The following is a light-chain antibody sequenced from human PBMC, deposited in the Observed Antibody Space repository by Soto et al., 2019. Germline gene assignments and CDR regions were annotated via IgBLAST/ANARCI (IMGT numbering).Light chain of an antibody. J-gene: IGLJ2*01. Sequence: SYELNQPLSVSVALGQTATITCGGNNIGNKNVHWYQQKPGQAPVLVIYRDYNRPSGIPERFSGSNSGNTATLTISRAQAGDEADFYCQVWDYSTVLFGVGTQLTVL. CDR1: NIGNKN. CDR2: RDY. CDR3: QVWDYSTVL. V-gene: IGLV3-9*01.